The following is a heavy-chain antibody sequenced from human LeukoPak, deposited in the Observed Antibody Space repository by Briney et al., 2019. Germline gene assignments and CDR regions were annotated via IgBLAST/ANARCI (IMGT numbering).Heavy chain of an antibody. CDR2: INPNSGGT. V-gene: IGHV1-2*02. CDR3: ARVKXSXXXXXXXIXDY. J-gene: IGHJ4*02. D-gene: IGHD6-13*01. Sequence: ASVKVSCKASGYTFTGYYMHWVRQAPGQGLDWMGWINPNSGGTNHAQKFQGRVTMTRDTYISTAYMALSRLRSDDTAVYYCARVKXSXXXXXXXIXDYWXXGTLVTV. CDR1: GYTFTGYY.